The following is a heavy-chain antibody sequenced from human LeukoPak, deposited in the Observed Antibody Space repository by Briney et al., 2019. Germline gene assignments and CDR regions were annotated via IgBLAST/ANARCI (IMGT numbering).Heavy chain of an antibody. CDR2: IFYTGST. D-gene: IGHD6-6*01. CDR1: GSSINSYY. J-gene: IGHJ4*02. V-gene: IGHV4-59*01. Sequence: PSETLSLTCTVSGSSINSYYWSWIRQPPGRGLEWIGYIFYTGSTNYNPSLQSRVTISVDTSRNQFSLTLSSVTAADTAVYFCARGPTRQYFDYWGQGTLVTVSS. CDR3: ARGPTRQYFDY.